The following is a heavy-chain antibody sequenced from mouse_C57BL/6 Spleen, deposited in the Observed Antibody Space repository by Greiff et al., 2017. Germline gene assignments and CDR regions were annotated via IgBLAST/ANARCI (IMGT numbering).Heavy chain of an antibody. CDR3: ARSITTGVEDYFDD. D-gene: IGHD1-1*01. J-gene: IGHJ2*01. CDR2: IYPRSGNT. CDR1: GYTFTSYG. V-gene: IGHV1-81*01. Sequence: QVQLKESGAELARPGASVKLSCKASGYTFTSYGISWVKQRTGQGLEWIGEIYPRSGNTYYNEKFKGKATLTADKSSSTAYMGLRSLTSEDSAVYFCARSITTGVEDYFDDWGQGTTLTVSS.